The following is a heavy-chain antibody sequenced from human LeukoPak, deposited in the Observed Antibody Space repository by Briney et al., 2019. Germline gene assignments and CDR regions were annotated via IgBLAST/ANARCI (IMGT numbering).Heavy chain of an antibody. Sequence: GGSLRLSCAASGFTFSSYAMHWVRQAPGKGLEWVAVISYDGSNKYYADSVKGRFTISRDNSMNTLYLQMNSLRAEDTAVYYCARIYSSSWYDFDYWGQGTLVTVSS. CDR1: GFTFSSYA. D-gene: IGHD6-13*01. CDR3: ARIYSSSWYDFDY. V-gene: IGHV3-30-3*01. J-gene: IGHJ4*02. CDR2: ISYDGSNK.